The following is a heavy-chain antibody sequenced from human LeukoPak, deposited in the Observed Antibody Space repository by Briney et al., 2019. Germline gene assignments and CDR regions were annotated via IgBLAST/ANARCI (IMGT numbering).Heavy chain of an antibody. J-gene: IGHJ3*02. D-gene: IGHD6-6*01. CDR1: GYSFTSYW. CDR3: AREYSSFPDAFDI. CDR2: IYPGDSDN. Sequence: GESLQISCKGSGYSFTSYWIGWVRQMPGKGLEWMGIIYPGDSDNRYSPSFQGQVTISADKSISTAYLQWSSLKASDTAMYYCAREYSSFPDAFDIWGQGTMVTVSS. V-gene: IGHV5-51*01.